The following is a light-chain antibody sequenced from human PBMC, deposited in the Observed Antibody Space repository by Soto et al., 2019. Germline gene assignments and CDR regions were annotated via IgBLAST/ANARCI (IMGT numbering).Light chain of an antibody. J-gene: IGKJ2*01. CDR2: AAS. V-gene: IGKV1-9*01. CDR1: QGISSY. Sequence: IPLTQSPSSLSAFVGDRVTITCRAGQGISSYLAWFQQKPGKAPKLLIYAASTLQSGVPSRFSGSASGTDFTLTISSLQPEDFATYYCLQVNEYLYTFGQGTKREIK. CDR3: LQVNEYLYT.